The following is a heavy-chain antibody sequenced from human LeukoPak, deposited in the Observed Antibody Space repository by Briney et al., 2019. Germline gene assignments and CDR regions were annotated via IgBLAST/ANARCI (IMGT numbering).Heavy chain of an antibody. CDR3: ATDHYGSGSYYYYYGMDV. CDR2: FDPEDGET. V-gene: IGHV1-24*01. D-gene: IGHD3-10*01. Sequence: ASVKVSCKVSGYTLTELSMHWVRQAPGKGLEWMGGFDPEDGETIYAQKFQGRVTMTEDTSTDTAYMELSSLRSEDTAVYYGATDHYGSGSYYYYYGMDVWGQGTTVTVSS. J-gene: IGHJ6*02. CDR1: GYTLTELS.